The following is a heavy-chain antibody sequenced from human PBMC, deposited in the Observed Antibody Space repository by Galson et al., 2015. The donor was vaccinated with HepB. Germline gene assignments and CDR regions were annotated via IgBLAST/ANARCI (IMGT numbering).Heavy chain of an antibody. D-gene: IGHD6-13*01. V-gene: IGHV4-34*01. CDR3: ARGELTSTWAAPGY. CDR1: RGSLSGYF. J-gene: IGHJ4*02. Sequence: ETLSLTCVVSRGSLSGYFWSWIRQSPGEGLEWIGEINHSGNTNFHPSLKSRVTMSLDSSKNQFSLNLTSVTAADTAVYYCARGELTSTWAAPGYWGQGILVTVSP. CDR2: INHSGNT.